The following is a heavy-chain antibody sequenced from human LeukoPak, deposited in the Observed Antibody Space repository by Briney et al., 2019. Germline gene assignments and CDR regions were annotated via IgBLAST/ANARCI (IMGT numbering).Heavy chain of an antibody. J-gene: IGHJ4*02. Sequence: GGSLRLSCVASGITFSSYEMNWVRQAPGEGLEWVSYISSRGTTIYYAGSVKGRFTITRDNAKKSLYLQMNSLRAEDTAVYYCARIGDWSGWGQGTLVTVSS. CDR3: ARIGDWSG. CDR2: ISSRGTTI. V-gene: IGHV3-48*03. D-gene: IGHD2-21*02. CDR1: GITFSSYE.